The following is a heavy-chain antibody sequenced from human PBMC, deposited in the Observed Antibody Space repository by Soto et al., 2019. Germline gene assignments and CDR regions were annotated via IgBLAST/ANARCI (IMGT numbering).Heavy chain of an antibody. Sequence: ASVKVSCKASGYTFTSYGISWVRQAPGQGLEWMGWISAYNGNTNYAQKLQGRVTMTTDTSTSTAYMELRSLRSDDTAVYYCARDDLYDFWSGQLGGRPRDYYYGMDVWGQGTTVTVSS. CDR3: ARDDLYDFWSGQLGGRPRDYYYGMDV. J-gene: IGHJ6*02. CDR1: GYTFTSYG. D-gene: IGHD3-3*01. CDR2: ISAYNGNT. V-gene: IGHV1-18*01.